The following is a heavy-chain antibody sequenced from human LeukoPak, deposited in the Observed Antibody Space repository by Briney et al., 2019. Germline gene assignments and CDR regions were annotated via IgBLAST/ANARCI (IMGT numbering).Heavy chain of an antibody. CDR3: AELGITMIGGV. D-gene: IGHD3-10*02. J-gene: IGHJ6*04. CDR1: GFSFSSYE. V-gene: IGHV3-48*03. CDR2: ISNSGSTI. Sequence: GGSLRLSCAASGFSFSSYEMNWVRQAPGKGLEWVSYISNSGSTIYYADSVKGRFTISRDNARNSLYPQMSSLRAEDTALYYCAELGITMIGGVWGKGTTVTISS.